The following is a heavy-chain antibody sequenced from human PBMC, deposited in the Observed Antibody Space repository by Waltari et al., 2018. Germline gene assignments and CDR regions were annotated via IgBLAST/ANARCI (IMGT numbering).Heavy chain of an antibody. CDR3: ARASPPSAAAAIVY. Sequence: QVQLVQSGAEVKKPGSSVKVSCKASGGTFSSYAISWVRQAPGQGLEWMGWINPNSGGTNYAQKFQGRVTMTRDTSISTAYMELSRLRSDDTAVYYCARASPPSAAAAIVYWGQGTLVTVSS. V-gene: IGHV1-2*02. CDR2: INPNSGGT. J-gene: IGHJ4*02. D-gene: IGHD6-13*01. CDR1: GGTFSSYA.